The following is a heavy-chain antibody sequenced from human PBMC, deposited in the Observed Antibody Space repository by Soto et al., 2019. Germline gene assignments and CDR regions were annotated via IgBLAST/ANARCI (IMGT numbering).Heavy chain of an antibody. D-gene: IGHD3-16*02. CDR1: GYTFTSYD. V-gene: IGHV1-8*01. CDR2: MNPNSGNT. Sequence: ASVKVSCKASGYTFTSYDINWVRQATGQGLEWMGWMNPNSGNTGYAQKFQGRVTMTTNTSTSTAYMELSSLRSEDTAVYYCARGPDYIWGSYRPRWFDPWGQGTLVTVSS. CDR3: ARGPDYIWGSYRPRWFDP. J-gene: IGHJ5*02.